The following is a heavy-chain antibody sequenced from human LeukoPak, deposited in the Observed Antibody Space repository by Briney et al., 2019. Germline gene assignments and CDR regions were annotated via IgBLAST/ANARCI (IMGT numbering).Heavy chain of an antibody. CDR3: AKESYYYDSSGYYYSEVNYFDY. D-gene: IGHD3-22*01. Sequence: PSETLSLTCVVSGYSISSSYYWGWIRQPPGKGLEWVSAISGSGGSTYYADSVKGRFTISRDNSKNTLYLQMNSLRAEDTAVYYCAKESYYYDSSGYYYSEVNYFDYWGQGTLVTVSS. CDR1: GYSISSSYY. J-gene: IGHJ4*02. CDR2: ISGSGGST. V-gene: IGHV3-23*01.